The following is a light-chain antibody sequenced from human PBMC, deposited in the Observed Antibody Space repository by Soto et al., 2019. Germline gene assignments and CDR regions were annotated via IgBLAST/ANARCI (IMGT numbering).Light chain of an antibody. J-gene: IGKJ2*01. CDR1: QRISSW. Sequence: DIQMTQSPSTLSASVGDRVTITCRSSQRISSWLAWYQQKPGKAPKLLIYDASSLESGVPSRISGSGSGTEFTLTISSLQPDDFATYYCQQYNSYLYTFGQGTKLEIK. V-gene: IGKV1-5*01. CDR2: DAS. CDR3: QQYNSYLYT.